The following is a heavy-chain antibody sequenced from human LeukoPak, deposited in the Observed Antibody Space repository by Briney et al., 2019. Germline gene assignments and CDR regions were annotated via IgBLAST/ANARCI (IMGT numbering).Heavy chain of an antibody. D-gene: IGHD3-22*01. Sequence: GRSLRLSCAASGFTFSSYGMHWVRQAPGKGLEWVAVIWYDGSNKYYADSVKGRFTISRDNSKNTLYLQMNSLRAEDTAVYYCATPPLYDSSGYYPYWGQGTLVTVSS. CDR3: ATPPLYDSSGYYPY. J-gene: IGHJ4*02. CDR2: IWYDGSNK. V-gene: IGHV3-33*01. CDR1: GFTFSSYG.